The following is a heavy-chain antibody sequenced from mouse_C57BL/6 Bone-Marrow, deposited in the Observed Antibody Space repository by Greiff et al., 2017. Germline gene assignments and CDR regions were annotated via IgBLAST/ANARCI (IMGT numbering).Heavy chain of an antibody. D-gene: IGHD4-1*01. CDR2: IDPETGGT. V-gene: IGHV1-15*01. Sequence: QVQLQQSGAELVRPGASVTLSCKASGYTFTDYEMHWVKQTPVHGLEWIGAIDPETGGTAYNQKFKGKAILTADKSSSTAYMELRSLTSEDSAVYYCTRSGNWDGKYFDYGGQGTTLTVSS. CDR1: GYTFTDYE. CDR3: TRSGNWDGKYFDY. J-gene: IGHJ2*01.